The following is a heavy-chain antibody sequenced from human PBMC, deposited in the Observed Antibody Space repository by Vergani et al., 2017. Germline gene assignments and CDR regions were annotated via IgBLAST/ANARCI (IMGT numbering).Heavy chain of an antibody. CDR3: ARGGFGSSSWYVLLLD. CDR1: GYPFTSYA. CDR2: INAGNGNT. Sequence: QVQLVQSGAEVKKPGASVKVSCKSSGYPFTSYAMHWVRQAPGQRLEWMGWINAGNGNTKYSQKFQGRVTITRDTSASTAYMERSSLRSEDTAVYYCARGGFGSSSWYVLLLDWGQGTLVTVSS. D-gene: IGHD6-13*01. V-gene: IGHV1-3*01. J-gene: IGHJ4*02.